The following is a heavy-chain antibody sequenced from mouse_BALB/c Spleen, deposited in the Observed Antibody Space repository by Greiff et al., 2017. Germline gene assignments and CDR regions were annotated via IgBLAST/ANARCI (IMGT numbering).Heavy chain of an antibody. D-gene: IGHD1-1*01. J-gene: IGHJ3*01. Sequence: VMLVESGPGLVAPSQSLSITCTVSGFSLTSYGVHWVRQPPGKGLEWLGVIWAGGSTNYNSALMSRLSISKDNSKSQVFLKMNSLQTDDTAMYYCAREDDGSPWFAYWGQGTLVTVSA. CDR3: AREDDGSPWFAY. CDR1: GFSLTSYG. V-gene: IGHV2-9*02. CDR2: IWAGGST.